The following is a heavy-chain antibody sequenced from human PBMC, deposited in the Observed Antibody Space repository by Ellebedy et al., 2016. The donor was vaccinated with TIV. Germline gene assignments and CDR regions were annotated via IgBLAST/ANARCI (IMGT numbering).Heavy chain of an antibody. J-gene: IGHJ4*02. V-gene: IGHV3-7*03. CDR3: ARDTYRGHDY. Sequence: PGGSLRLSCAASGFTFNIYDISWVRQAPGKGLEWVANMKPDGSEIYYVDSVKGRFTISRDNAKSALYLQMNNLRAEDTAVYYCARDTYRGHDYWGQGTLVTVSS. D-gene: IGHD5-12*01. CDR1: GFTFNIYD. CDR2: MKPDGSEI.